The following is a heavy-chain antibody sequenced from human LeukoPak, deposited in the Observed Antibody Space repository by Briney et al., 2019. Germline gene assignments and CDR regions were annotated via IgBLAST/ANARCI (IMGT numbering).Heavy chain of an antibody. CDR1: GYIFTSYW. J-gene: IGHJ4*02. D-gene: IGHD3-22*01. V-gene: IGHV5-10-1*01. CDR2: IDPSDSYT. Sequence: GESLKISCKGSGYIFTSYWISWVRQMPGKSLEWMGRIDPSDSYTNYSPSFQGHVTISADKSISTAYLQWSSLKASDTAMYYCARSTQVTYYYDSSGYYPDYWGQGTLVTVSS. CDR3: ARSTQVTYYYDSSGYYPDY.